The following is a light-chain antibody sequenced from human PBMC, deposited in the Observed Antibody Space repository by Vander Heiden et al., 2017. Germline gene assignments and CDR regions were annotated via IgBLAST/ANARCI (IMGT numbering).Light chain of an antibody. CDR2: GNS. Sequence: QSVLTQPPSVSGAPGQRVTISCTGSSSNIGAGYDVHWYQQLPGTAPKLLIYGNSNRPSGVPDRFSGSKSGTSASLAITGLQAEDEADYYCQSYDSSLSGDVFETGTKVTVL. CDR3: QSYDSSLSGDV. CDR1: SSNIGAGYD. V-gene: IGLV1-40*01. J-gene: IGLJ1*01.